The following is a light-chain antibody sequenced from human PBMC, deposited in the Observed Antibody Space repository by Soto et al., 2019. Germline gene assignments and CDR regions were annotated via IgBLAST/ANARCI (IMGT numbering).Light chain of an antibody. CDR1: SGDVGRYNL. CDR3: CSYASSITYV. J-gene: IGLJ1*01. Sequence: QSVLTQPASVSGSPGQSITISCTRTSGDVGRYNLVSWHQQHPGKAPKLVIYEGSKRPSGVSNRFSGSKSGNTASLTISGLQAEDEADYYCCSYASSITYVFGTGTKVTVL. V-gene: IGLV2-23*01. CDR2: EGS.